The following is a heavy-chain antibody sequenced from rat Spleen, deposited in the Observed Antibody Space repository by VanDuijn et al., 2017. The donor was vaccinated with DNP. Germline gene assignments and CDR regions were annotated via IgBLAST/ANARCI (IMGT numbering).Heavy chain of an antibody. CDR3: TTRGIYGGYDY. CDR1: GFTFSNYD. V-gene: IGHV5S10*01. D-gene: IGHD1-11*01. J-gene: IGHJ2*01. CDR2: IIYDGSRA. Sequence: EVQLVESGGGLVQPGRSLKLSCAASGFTFSNYDMAWVRQAPTKGLEWVATIIYDGSRAFYRDSVTGRFTISRDFAKSTLYLQMDSLRSEDSATYFCTTRGIYGGYDYWGQGVMVTVSS.